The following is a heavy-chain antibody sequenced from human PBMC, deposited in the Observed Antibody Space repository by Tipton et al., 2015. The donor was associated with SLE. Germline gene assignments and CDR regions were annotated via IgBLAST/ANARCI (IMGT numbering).Heavy chain of an antibody. Sequence: TLSLTCTVSGGSISSYYWSWIRQPAGKGLEWIGRIYTSGSTNYNPSLKSRVTMSVDTSKNQFSLKLSSVTAADTAVYYCARRAEGLRANYDFWSGYRDAFDIWGQGTMVTVSS. CDR1: GGSISSYY. J-gene: IGHJ3*02. CDR2: IYTSGST. D-gene: IGHD3-3*01. CDR3: ARRAEGLRANYDFWSGYRDAFDI. V-gene: IGHV4-4*07.